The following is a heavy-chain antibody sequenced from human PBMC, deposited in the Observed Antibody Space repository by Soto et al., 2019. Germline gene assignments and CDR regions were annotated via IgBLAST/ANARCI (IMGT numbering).Heavy chain of an antibody. CDR3: AAPVYSGYDMPYYYYGMDV. D-gene: IGHD5-12*01. J-gene: IGHJ6*02. V-gene: IGHV1-2*02. CDR1: GYTFTCYY. Sequence: ASVKVSCKASGYTFTCYYMHWVRQAPGQGLEWMGWINPNSVGTNYAQKFQGRVNMPRDTSISAAYMELSRMRADDTAVYYCAAPVYSGYDMPYYYYGMDVWGQGTTVTVSS. CDR2: INPNSVGT.